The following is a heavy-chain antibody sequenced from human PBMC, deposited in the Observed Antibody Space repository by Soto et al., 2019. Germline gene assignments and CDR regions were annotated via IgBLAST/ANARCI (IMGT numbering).Heavy chain of an antibody. CDR3: ARALRPTGNPGYWYFDL. Sequence: QLQLQESGPGLVKPSQTLSLTCTVSGGAITTGGYFWTWIRQHPGKGLEWIGYIYYSGSTDYNPSLKSRVTXLXXTSKNQFSLKLRSVTAADTAVYYCARALRPTGNPGYWYFDLWGRGTQVTVSS. CDR1: GGAITTGGYF. J-gene: IGHJ2*01. V-gene: IGHV4-31*03. D-gene: IGHD1-1*01. CDR2: IYYSGST.